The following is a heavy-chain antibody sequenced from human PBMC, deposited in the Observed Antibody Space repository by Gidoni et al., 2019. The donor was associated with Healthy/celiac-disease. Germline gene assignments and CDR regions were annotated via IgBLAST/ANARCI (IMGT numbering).Heavy chain of an antibody. V-gene: IGHV4-38-2*02. CDR2: IYHSGST. CDR3: ARDSGVATATDY. CDR1: GYSISSGYY. J-gene: IGHJ4*02. D-gene: IGHD5-12*01. Sequence: QVQLQESGPGLVKPSETLSLTCTVSGYSISSGYYWGWIRQPPGKGLEWIGSIYHSGSTYYNPSLKSRVTISVDTSKNQFSLKLSSVTAADTAVYYCARDSGVATATDYWGQGTLVTVSS.